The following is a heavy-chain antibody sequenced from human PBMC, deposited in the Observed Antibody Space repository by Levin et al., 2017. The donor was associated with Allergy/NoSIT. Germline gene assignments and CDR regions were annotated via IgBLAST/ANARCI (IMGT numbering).Heavy chain of an antibody. CDR3: ARGYYYDSSGYYPDRFDI. D-gene: IGHD3-22*01. CDR2: LKSDGSST. V-gene: IGHV3-74*01. J-gene: IGHJ3*02. Sequence: GESLKISCAASGFTFSSYWMHWVRQAPGKGLVWVSRLKSDGSSTDYADSLKGRFTISRDNAKNTLYLQMNSLRAEDTAVYFCARGYYYDSSGYYPDRFDIWGQGTMVTVSS. CDR1: GFTFSSYW.